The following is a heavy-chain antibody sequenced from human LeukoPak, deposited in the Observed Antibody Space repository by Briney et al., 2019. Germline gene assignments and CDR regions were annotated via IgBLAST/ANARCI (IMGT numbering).Heavy chain of an antibody. V-gene: IGHV3-53*01. CDR3: ARADYDFWSGYGYFDY. D-gene: IGHD3-3*01. J-gene: IGHJ4*02. Sequence: GGSLRLSCAASGFTVSSNYMSWVRQAPGKGLEWVSVIYSGGSTYYADSEKGRFTISRDNSKNTLYLQMNSLRAEDTAVYYCARADYDFWSGYGYFDYWGQGTLVTVSS. CDR1: GFTVSSNY. CDR2: IYSGGST.